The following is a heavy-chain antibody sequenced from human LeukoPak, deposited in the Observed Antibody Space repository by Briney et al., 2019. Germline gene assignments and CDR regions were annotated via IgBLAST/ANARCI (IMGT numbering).Heavy chain of an antibody. CDR2: IYYSGST. D-gene: IGHD2-15*01. CDR1: GGSISSGGYY. Sequence: SQTLSLTCTVSGGSISSGGYYWSWIRQHPGKGLEWIGYIYYSGSTYYNPSLKSRVTISVETSKNKFSLKLSSVTAADTAVYYCARTVAATLFAIAFDIWGQGTMVTVSS. V-gene: IGHV4-31*03. CDR3: ARTVAATLFAIAFDI. J-gene: IGHJ3*02.